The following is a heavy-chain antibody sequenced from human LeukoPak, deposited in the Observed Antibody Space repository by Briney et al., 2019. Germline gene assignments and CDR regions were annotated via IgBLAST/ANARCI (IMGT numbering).Heavy chain of an antibody. V-gene: IGHV1-8*02. D-gene: IGHD5-18*01. CDR1: GYTFTSYG. CDR2: MNPNSGNT. J-gene: IGHJ4*02. Sequence: ASVKVSCKASGYTFTSYGINWVRQATGQGLEWMGWMNPNSGNTGYAQKFQGRVTMTRNTSISTAYMEQSSLRSEDTAVYYCARNRGDTAIDYWGQGTLVTVSS. CDR3: ARNRGDTAIDY.